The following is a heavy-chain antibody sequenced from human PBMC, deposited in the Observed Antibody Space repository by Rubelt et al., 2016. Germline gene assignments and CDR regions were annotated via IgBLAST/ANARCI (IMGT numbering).Heavy chain of an antibody. J-gene: IGHJ4*02. CDR3: ARDSRGYDFWSS. CDR1: GVSISSSSYY. V-gene: IGHV4-39*07. CDR2: IYTSGST. Sequence: QLQVQESGPGLVKPSETLSLSCTVSGVSISSSSYYWGWIRRPPGKGLEWIGRIYTSGSTNYNPSLKSRVTMSVDTSKNQFSLKLSSVTAADTAVYYCARDSRGYDFWSSWGQGTLVTVSS. D-gene: IGHD3-3*01.